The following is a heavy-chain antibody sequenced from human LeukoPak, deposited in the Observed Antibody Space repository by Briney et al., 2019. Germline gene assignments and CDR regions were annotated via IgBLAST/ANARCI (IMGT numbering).Heavy chain of an antibody. Sequence: GGSLRLSCAASGFAFSDSWMTWVRRAPGKGLEWVANIRQDGKSKYYVDSVKGRFTISRDNAHSTLYLYMNSLTAEDTAIYYCGRETWQAYNDFWSGYVTDWGQGILVTVSS. J-gene: IGHJ4*02. CDR1: GFAFSDSW. V-gene: IGHV3-7*01. CDR3: GRETWQAYNDFWSGYVTD. D-gene: IGHD3-3*01. CDR2: IRQDGKSK.